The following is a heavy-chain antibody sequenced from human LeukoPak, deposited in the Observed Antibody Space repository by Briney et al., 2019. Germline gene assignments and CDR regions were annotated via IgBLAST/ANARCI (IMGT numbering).Heavy chain of an antibody. CDR1: GYTFTSYG. J-gene: IGHJ4*02. D-gene: IGHD3-10*01. Sequence: GASVKVSCKASGYTFTSYGISWVRRAPGQGLEWMGWISAYNGNTNYAQKFQGRVTMTEDTSTDTAYMELSSLRSEDTAVYYCATCNPYYYGSRNLKELDYWGQGTLVTVSS. V-gene: IGHV1-18*01. CDR2: ISAYNGNT. CDR3: ATCNPYYYGSRNLKELDY.